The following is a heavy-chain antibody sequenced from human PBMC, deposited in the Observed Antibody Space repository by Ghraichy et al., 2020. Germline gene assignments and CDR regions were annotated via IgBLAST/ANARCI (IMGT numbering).Heavy chain of an antibody. CDR3: ARTYQNYCSGDDFLWYFDS. Sequence: SETLSLTCSVSGASITSGDYYWSWIRQPPGRGLEWIGYIYYSGSAHANPSLKSRVTISVDTSKTQFSLTLLSVTAADTAVYFCARTYQNYCSGDDFLWYFDSWGQGTLVTVSS. V-gene: IGHV4-30-4*08. CDR1: GASITSGDYY. D-gene: IGHD5-12*01. CDR2: IYYSGSA. J-gene: IGHJ4*02.